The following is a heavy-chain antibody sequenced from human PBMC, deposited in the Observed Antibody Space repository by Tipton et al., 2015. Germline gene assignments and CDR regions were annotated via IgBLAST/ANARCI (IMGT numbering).Heavy chain of an antibody. Sequence: SLRLSCAASGFTFSNYSMNWVRQAPGKGLEWVSSISSRTSYIYYADSVKGRFTISRDNAKNALYLQMNSLRAEDTAVYYCARDYGMDVWGQGTTVTVSS. CDR3: ARDYGMDV. J-gene: IGHJ6*02. CDR1: GFTFSNYS. CDR2: ISSRTSYI. V-gene: IGHV3-21*01.